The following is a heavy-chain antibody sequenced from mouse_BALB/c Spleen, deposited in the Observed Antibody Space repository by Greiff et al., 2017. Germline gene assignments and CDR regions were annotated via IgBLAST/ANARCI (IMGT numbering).Heavy chain of an antibody. CDR1: GFTFSDYY. J-gene: IGHJ3*01. D-gene: IGHD2-4*01. CDR2: ISDGGRYT. CDR3: AREEDYDSWFAY. Sequence: EVQLVESGGGLVKPGGSLKLSCAASGFTFSDYYMYWVRQTPEKRLEWVATISDGGRYTYYPESVKGRFTISRDNAKNNLYLQMSSLKSEDTAMYYCAREEDYDSWFAYWGQGTLVTVSA. V-gene: IGHV5-4*02.